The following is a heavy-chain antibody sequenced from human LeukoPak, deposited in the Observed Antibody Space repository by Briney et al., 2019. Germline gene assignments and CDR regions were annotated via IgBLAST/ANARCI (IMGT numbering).Heavy chain of an antibody. CDR2: IYYSGST. J-gene: IGHJ3*02. Sequence: PSETLSLTCTVSGGSISSSSYYWGWIRQPPGKGLEWIGSIYYSGSTYYNPSPKSRVTISVDTSKNQFSLKLSSVTAADTAVYYCARVNGRAGNAFDIWGQGTMVTVSS. CDR1: GGSISSSSYY. CDR3: ARVNGRAGNAFDI. D-gene: IGHD3-10*01. V-gene: IGHV4-39*07.